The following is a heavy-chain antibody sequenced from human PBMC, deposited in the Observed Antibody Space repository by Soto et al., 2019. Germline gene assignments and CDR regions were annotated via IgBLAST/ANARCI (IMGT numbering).Heavy chain of an antibody. CDR3: ARAGIVQVSYAMDV. D-gene: IGHD2-8*01. CDR1: GGSFSGHY. Sequence: SETLSLTCAVYGGSFSGHYCSWIRQPPGKGLEWIGEINHSGGTSYNPSLKSRVTISVDTSKNQFSLRLSSVTAADTAVYYCARAGIVQVSYAMDVWGQGTTVTVSS. J-gene: IGHJ6*02. CDR2: INHSGGT. V-gene: IGHV4-34*01.